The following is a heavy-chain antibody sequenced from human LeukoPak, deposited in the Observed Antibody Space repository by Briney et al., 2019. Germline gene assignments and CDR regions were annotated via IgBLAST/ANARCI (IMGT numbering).Heavy chain of an antibody. D-gene: IGHD6-13*01. CDR3: ARVRGGSSWYEYYYYYGMDV. V-gene: IGHV1-69*04. CDR2: IIPILGIA. Sequence: ASVKVSCKASGGTFSSYAISWVRQAPGQGLEWMGRIIPILGIANYAQKFQGRVTITADKSTSTAYMELSSLRSEDTAVYYCARVRGGSSWYEYYYYYGMDVWGQGTTVTVSS. CDR1: GGTFSSYA. J-gene: IGHJ6*02.